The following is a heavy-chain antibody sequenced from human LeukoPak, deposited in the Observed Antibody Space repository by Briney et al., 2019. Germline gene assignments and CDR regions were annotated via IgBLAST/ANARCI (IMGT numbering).Heavy chain of an antibody. V-gene: IGHV3-21*04. J-gene: IGHJ4*01. D-gene: IGHD2-15*01. CDR1: GFTFSSYS. Sequence: PGGSLRLSCAASGFTFSSYSMNWVRQAPGKGLEWVSSINSSSSYIYYADSVKGRFTISRDNSKNSLYLQMTSLRAEDTAVYYCAKDRLRYCTGGNCYSPVDYWGQGTLVTVSS. CDR2: INSSSSYI. CDR3: AKDRLRYCTGGNCYSPVDY.